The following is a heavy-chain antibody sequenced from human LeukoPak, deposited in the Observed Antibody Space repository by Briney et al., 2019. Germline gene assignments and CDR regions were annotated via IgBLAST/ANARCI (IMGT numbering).Heavy chain of an antibody. Sequence: PGGSLRLSCAASESTFNIYWMTWVRQAPGKGLEWVANINQDGSKNDYVGSVKGRFIISRDNAKNSLFLQMNSLTVADTAMYYCARERITINGDYFDNWGQGTLVSVSS. CDR3: ARERITINGDYFDN. CDR1: ESTFNIYW. V-gene: IGHV3-7*01. D-gene: IGHD3-10*01. J-gene: IGHJ4*01. CDR2: INQDGSKN.